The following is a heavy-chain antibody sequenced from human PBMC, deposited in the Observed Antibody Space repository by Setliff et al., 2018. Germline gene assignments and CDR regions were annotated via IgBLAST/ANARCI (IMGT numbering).Heavy chain of an antibody. Sequence: PGESLKISCKGSGYSFTNYWIGWVRQMPGKGLEWMGIIYPLDSDTRYSPSFQGQITISADKSVSTAYLQWSSPKASDTAIYYCARHHGRAAAGTCFDIWGQGTLVTVSS. J-gene: IGHJ4*02. CDR1: GYSFTNYW. D-gene: IGHD6-13*01. V-gene: IGHV5-51*01. CDR2: IYPLDSDT. CDR3: ARHHGRAAAGTCFDI.